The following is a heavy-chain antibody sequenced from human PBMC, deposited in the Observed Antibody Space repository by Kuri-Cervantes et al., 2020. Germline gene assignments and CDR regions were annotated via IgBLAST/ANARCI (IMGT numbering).Heavy chain of an antibody. V-gene: IGHV3-74*01. J-gene: IGHJ4*02. CDR3: AKLAAAGTGIFDY. Sequence: GGSLRLSCAASGFTFSSYWMHWVRQAPGKGLVWVSRINSDGSSTSYADSVKGRFTISRDNSKNTLYLQMNSLRAEDTAVYYCAKLAAAGTGIFDYWGQGTLVTVSS. CDR2: INSDGSST. CDR1: GFTFSSYW. D-gene: IGHD6-13*01.